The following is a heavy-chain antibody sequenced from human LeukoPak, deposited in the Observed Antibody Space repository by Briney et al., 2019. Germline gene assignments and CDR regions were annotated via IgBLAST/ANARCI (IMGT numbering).Heavy chain of an antibody. V-gene: IGHV3-23*01. D-gene: IGHD3-9*01. CDR2: ISGCGGTT. Sequence: GGALRLSCAASGVTLSGYTMSWGREAPGGGVGWVSAISGCGGTTYCAVSVKGRFTIYRDNSKNTLYLQMNTPRADDTAVYHCANLESFEWLSPLDYWGQGTLVTVSS. CDR1: GVTLSGYT. CDR3: ANLESFEWLSPLDY. J-gene: IGHJ4*02.